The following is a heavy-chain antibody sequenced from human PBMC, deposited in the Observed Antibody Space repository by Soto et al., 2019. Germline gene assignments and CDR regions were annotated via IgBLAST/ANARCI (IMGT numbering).Heavy chain of an antibody. CDR2: ISPSGGST. Sequence: GASVKVSCKASGYTFTSYYMHWVRQAPGQGLEWMGIISPSGGSTSYAQKFQGRVTMTRDTSTSTVYMELSSLRSEDTAVYYCARDGGVYAPYYYYYGMDVWGQGTTVTVSS. D-gene: IGHD2-8*01. CDR1: GYTFTSYY. V-gene: IGHV1-46*01. J-gene: IGHJ6*02. CDR3: ARDGGVYAPYYYYYGMDV.